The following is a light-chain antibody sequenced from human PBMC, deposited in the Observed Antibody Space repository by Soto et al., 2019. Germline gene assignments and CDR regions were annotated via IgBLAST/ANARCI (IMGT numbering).Light chain of an antibody. Sequence: EIVMTQSPATLSVSPEERATLSCRASQSIGSNLAWYQQKPGQAPRLVIYASSIRASGFPARFSGSGSGIEFSLTISGLQSDDFAVYFCQQYNKWPPWTFGHGTKVEIK. CDR2: ASS. J-gene: IGKJ1*01. CDR3: QQYNKWPPWT. CDR1: QSIGSN. V-gene: IGKV3-15*01.